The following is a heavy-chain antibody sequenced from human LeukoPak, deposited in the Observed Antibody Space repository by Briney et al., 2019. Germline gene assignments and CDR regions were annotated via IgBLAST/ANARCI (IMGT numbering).Heavy chain of an antibody. Sequence: SETLSLTCAVYGGSFSGYYWGWIRQPPGKGLEWIGEINHSGSTNYNPSLKSRVTISVDTSKNQFSLKLSSVTAADTAVYYCARRGGYYQKWFDPWGQGTLVTVSS. J-gene: IGHJ5*02. V-gene: IGHV4-34*01. D-gene: IGHD3-22*01. CDR1: GGSFSGYY. CDR3: ARRGGYYQKWFDP. CDR2: INHSGST.